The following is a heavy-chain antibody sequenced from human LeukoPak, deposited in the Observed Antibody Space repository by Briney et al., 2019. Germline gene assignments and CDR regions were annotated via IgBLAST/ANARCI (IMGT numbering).Heavy chain of an antibody. J-gene: IGHJ3*02. CDR3: VGITGSRRGFDI. Sequence: PSETMSLTCTVSGHSISSYYWNWIRQPPGKGLDWIGYIYYSGSTNYNPSLKSRVTISLDTSKNQFSLRLSSVTAADTAVYNCVGITGSRRGFDIWGQGTMVTVSS. CDR2: IYYSGST. D-gene: IGHD1-20*01. V-gene: IGHV4-59*01. CDR1: GHSISSYY.